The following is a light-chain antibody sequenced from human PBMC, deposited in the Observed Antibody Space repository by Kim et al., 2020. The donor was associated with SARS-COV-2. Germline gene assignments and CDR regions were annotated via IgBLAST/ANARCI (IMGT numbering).Light chain of an antibody. CDR1: QDIRDY. CDR3: QQYDNLPYS. Sequence: SASVGDRLTMSCHTTQDIRDYLNGYQQTPEKAPNLLIYGSSNLGTGVPSRFSWSGSGTDFSYTISSLQPEDITTYYCQQYDNLPYSCRQETNLEI. J-gene: IGKJ2*03. CDR2: GSS. V-gene: IGKV1-33*01.